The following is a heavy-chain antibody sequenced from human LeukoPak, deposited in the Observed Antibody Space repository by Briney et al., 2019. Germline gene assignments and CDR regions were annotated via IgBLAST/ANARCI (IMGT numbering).Heavy chain of an antibody. Sequence: PGGSLRLSCAVSGSSFDEYCMSWVRQVPKKWMGWVGGIIWNGGSTGYADSVKGRFTISRDNAKNSLYLQMNSLRAEDTALYYCARDSPFDSSGYYEFDYWGQGTLVTVSS. CDR3: ARDSPFDSSGYYEFDY. V-gene: IGHV3-20*04. D-gene: IGHD3-22*01. CDR1: GSSFDEYC. CDR2: IIWNGGST. J-gene: IGHJ4*02.